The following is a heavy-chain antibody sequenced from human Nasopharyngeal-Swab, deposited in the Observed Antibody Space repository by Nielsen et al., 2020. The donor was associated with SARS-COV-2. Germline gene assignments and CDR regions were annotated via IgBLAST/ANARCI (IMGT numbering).Heavy chain of an antibody. CDR3: ARDPCGGDCYLDKGFDY. Sequence: SVKVSCKASGGTFSSYAISWVRQAPGQGLEWTGGIIPIFGTANYAQKFQGRVTITADESTSTAYMELSSLRSEDTAVYYCARDPCGGDCYLDKGFDYWGQGTLVTVSS. D-gene: IGHD2-21*02. V-gene: IGHV1-69*13. CDR2: IIPIFGTA. CDR1: GGTFSSYA. J-gene: IGHJ4*02.